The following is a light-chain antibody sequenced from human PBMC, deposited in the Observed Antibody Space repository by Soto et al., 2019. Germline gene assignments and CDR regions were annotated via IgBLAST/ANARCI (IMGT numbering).Light chain of an antibody. V-gene: IGKV3-20*01. CDR3: QQYGSSQYT. J-gene: IGKJ2*01. Sequence: EIVLTQSPGTLSLSPGERATLSCRASQSVNNNYLAWYQQKPGQAPRLLIYGASSRATGIPDRFSGSGSGTDFTFTISRLEPEDCAVYYCQQYGSSQYTFGQGTKLLIK. CDR2: GAS. CDR1: QSVNNNY.